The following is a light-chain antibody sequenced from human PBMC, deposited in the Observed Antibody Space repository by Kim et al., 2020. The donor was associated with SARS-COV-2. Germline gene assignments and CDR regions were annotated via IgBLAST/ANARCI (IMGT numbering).Light chain of an antibody. CDR3: QKCDSAPWT. Sequence: AAVGDRVTITCRASQDISNYLAWYQLKPGKAPKLLIYAASALQTGVPSRFSGSGSGTEFTLTVTSLQPEDVATYYCQKCDSAPWTFGQGTKVDIK. CDR2: AAS. J-gene: IGKJ1*01. CDR1: QDISNY. V-gene: IGKV1-27*01.